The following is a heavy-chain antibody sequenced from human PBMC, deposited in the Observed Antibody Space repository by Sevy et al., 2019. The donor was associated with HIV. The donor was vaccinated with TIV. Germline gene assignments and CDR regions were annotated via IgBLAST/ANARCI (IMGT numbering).Heavy chain of an antibody. V-gene: IGHV5-10-1*01. Sequence: GESLKISCKGSGYSFTSQWISWVRQMPGKGLEWVGRIDPSDSFTNYSPSFQGHVSISADTSIGTAYLQWSSLKASDTAIYYCATRDGVTPESYYYFYMNVWGKGTTVTVSS. CDR3: ATRDGVTPESYYYFYMNV. D-gene: IGHD3-10*01. CDR1: GYSFTSQW. CDR2: IDPSDSFT. J-gene: IGHJ6*03.